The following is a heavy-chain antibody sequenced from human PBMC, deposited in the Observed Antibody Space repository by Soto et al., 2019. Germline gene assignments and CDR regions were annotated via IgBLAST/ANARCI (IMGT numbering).Heavy chain of an antibody. D-gene: IGHD2-2*01. CDR3: VRSVPAATWQYSGMDV. V-gene: IGHV4-4*02. Sequence: QVRLQESGPGLVEPSGTLSLTCAVSGDSVSSSSCWSWVRQAPGKGLEWIGDIYHSGTFKYNPSLESRVAVSVDESSDQLSLNLKSVTAADTAVYYCVRSVPAATWQYSGMDVWGQGTTVTVSS. J-gene: IGHJ6*02. CDR2: IYHSGTF. CDR1: GDSVSSSSC.